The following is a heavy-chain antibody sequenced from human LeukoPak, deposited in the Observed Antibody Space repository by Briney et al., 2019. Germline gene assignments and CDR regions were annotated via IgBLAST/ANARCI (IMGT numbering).Heavy chain of an antibody. CDR2: INHSGST. Sequence: SETLSLTCAVYGGSFSGYYWSWIRQPPGKGLEWIGEINHSGSTNYNPSLKSRVTISVDTSKNQFSLKLSSATAADTAVYYCARDSSYGSGINWGQGTLVTVSS. J-gene: IGHJ4*02. V-gene: IGHV4-34*01. CDR1: GGSFSGYY. CDR3: ARDSSYGSGIN. D-gene: IGHD3-10*01.